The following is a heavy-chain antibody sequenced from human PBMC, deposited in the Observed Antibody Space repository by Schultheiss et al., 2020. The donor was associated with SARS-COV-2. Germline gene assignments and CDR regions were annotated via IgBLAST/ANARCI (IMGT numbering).Heavy chain of an antibody. V-gene: IGHV4-30-4*01. J-gene: IGHJ4*02. CDR2: IDYSGRI. CDR1: GGSISSSNW. CDR3: ARGNDFVYFFDS. D-gene: IGHD3-3*01. Sequence: SETLSLTCTVSGGSISSSNWWSWVRQPPGKGLEWIGYIDYSGRIFYNPSLKSRLTISVDMSQSQFSLKLTSLTAADTAIYYCARGNDFVYFFDSWGQGTRVTVSS.